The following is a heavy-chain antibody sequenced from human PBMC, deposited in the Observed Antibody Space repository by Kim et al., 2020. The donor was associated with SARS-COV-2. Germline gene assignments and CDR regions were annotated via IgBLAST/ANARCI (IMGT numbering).Heavy chain of an antibody. CDR3: AGDWWFGELGYYYGMDV. J-gene: IGHJ6*02. Sequence: SETLSLTCAVSGGSISSSNWWSWVRQPPGKGLEWIGEIYHSGSTNYNPSLKSRGTISVDKSKNQFSLKLSSVTAADTAVYYCAGDWWFGELGYYYGMDVWGQGTPVTVSS. CDR2: IYHSGST. CDR1: GGSISSSNW. V-gene: IGHV4-4*02. D-gene: IGHD3-10*01.